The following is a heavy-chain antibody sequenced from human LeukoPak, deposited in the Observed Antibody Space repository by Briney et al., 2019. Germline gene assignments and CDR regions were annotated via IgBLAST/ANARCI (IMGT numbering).Heavy chain of an antibody. CDR3: MRDRTVTTTVWVDP. D-gene: IGHD4-11*01. J-gene: IGHJ5*02. CDR1: GYTFTSYG. CDR2: ISAYNGNT. Sequence: ASVKVSCTASGYTFTSYGISWVRQAPGQGLEWMGWISAYNGNTNYAQKLQGRVTMTTDTSTSTAYMELRSLRSDDTAVYHCMRDRTVTTTVWVDPSGDGTLVTASS. V-gene: IGHV1-18*01.